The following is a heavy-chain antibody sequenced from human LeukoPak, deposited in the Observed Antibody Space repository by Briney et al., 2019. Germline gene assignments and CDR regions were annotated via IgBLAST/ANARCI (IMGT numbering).Heavy chain of an antibody. Sequence: APVKVFCKASGYTLTNHGISWVRQAPGQSLEWMGWINPDNNSTKYSQRFQGRVSITRDTSASTVYMELSSLTSQDTAVYYCATELVNWGQGTLVTVSP. CDR2: INPDNNST. CDR1: GYTLTNHG. V-gene: IGHV1-3*01. D-gene: IGHD2-21*01. J-gene: IGHJ4*02. CDR3: ATELVN.